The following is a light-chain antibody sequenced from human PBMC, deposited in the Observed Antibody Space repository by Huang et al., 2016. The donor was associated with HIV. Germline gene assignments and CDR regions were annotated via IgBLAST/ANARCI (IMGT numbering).Light chain of an antibody. CDR1: QSVRGRY. J-gene: IGKJ1*01. Sequence: EIVLTQSPGTLSLSPGERATFSCRASQSVRGRYLAWYQQKPGEAPRLLIYGASSRATGIPDRFSGSGSGTDFTLTISRLEPEEFAVYYCQQYGSSLRTFGQGTKVEIK. CDR3: QQYGSSLRT. V-gene: IGKV3-20*01. CDR2: GAS.